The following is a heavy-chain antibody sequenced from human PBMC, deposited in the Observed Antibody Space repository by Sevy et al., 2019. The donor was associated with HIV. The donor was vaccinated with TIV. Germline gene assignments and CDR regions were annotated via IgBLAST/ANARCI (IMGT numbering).Heavy chain of an antibody. CDR1: GFTFSSYS. J-gene: IGHJ6*03. CDR3: AKDRGSSWSFNWFDPWGQGTLVTVSSGWTFCHCDYYYSYYMDV. V-gene: IGHV3-23*01. CDR2: ISGSGGST. Sequence: GGSLRLSCAASGFTFSSYSMSWVRQAPGKGLEWVSAISGSGGSTYYADSMKGRFTISRDNSKNTVSLQMNSLRVEDTAGNYCAKDRGSSWSFNWFDPWGQGTLVTVSSGWTFCHCDYYYSYYMDVWGKGTTVTVSS. D-gene: IGHD6-13*01.